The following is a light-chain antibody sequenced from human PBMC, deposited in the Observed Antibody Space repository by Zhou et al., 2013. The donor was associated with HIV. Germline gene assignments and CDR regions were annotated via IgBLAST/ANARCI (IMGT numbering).Light chain of an antibody. J-gene: IGKJ2*01. CDR3: QQSYSSPPYT. CDR1: QSISTY. Sequence: DIQMTQSPSTLSASVGDRVTITCRSSQSISTYLNWYQQKPGKVPKLLIYAASSLQSGVPSKFSGSGSGTDFTLTIYNLQPEDFATYYCQQSYSSPPYTFGQGTKLEIK. V-gene: IGKV1-39*01. CDR2: AAS.